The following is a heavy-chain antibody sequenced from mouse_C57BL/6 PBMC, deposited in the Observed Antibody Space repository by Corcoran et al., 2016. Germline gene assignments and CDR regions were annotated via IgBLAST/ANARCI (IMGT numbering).Heavy chain of an antibody. J-gene: IGHJ1*03. D-gene: IGHD1-1*01. CDR2: INPNNGGT. V-gene: IGHV1-26*01. CDR1: GYKCTDYY. Sequence: EVQLQQSGPERVKPGASVKISCKAFGYKCTDYYLNWVKLSHGKSLEWIGDINPNNGGTSYNHKFKGKATLNVDKSSSTAYMESRSLTSEDSAVYYCAKLYYYGSSPWYFDVWGTGTTVTVSS. CDR3: AKLYYYGSSPWYFDV.